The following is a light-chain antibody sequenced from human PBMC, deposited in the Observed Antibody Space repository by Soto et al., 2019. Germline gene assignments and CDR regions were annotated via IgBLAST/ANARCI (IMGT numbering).Light chain of an antibody. J-gene: IGKJ4*01. CDR1: QSVSGSH. CDR2: DAS. V-gene: IGKV3-20*01. CDR3: QQYGTSPLT. Sequence: EVVLTQSPGTLSLSPGERATLSCRASQSVSGSHLAWYQQKPGQAPRLLIFDASSRATGIPDRFSGSGSGTDFTLTISRLEPEDFAVYFCQQYGTSPLTFGGGTKVEVK.